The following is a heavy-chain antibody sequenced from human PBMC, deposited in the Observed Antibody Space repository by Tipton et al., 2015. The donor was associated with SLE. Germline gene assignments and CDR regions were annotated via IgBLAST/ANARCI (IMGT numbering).Heavy chain of an antibody. CDR2: INQDGSEK. CDR1: GFTFNRYW. V-gene: IGHV3-7*01. CDR3: ARGGRDSSWYWRQ. Sequence: GSLRLSCAVSGFTFNRYWMTWFRQSPGQGLEWVANINQDGSEKSFVDSVKGRFTISRDNAKNSLYLEMKSLRIEDTALYYCARGGRDSSWYWRQWGQGTLVTVSS. D-gene: IGHD6-13*01. J-gene: IGHJ4*02.